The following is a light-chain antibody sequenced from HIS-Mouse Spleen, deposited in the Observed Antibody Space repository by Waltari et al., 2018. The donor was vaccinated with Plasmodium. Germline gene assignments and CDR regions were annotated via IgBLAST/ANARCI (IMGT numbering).Light chain of an antibody. J-gene: IGLJ3*02. CDR1: AFTKPS. Sequence: SYDLTQPPSVSVSPGQTARITCSGAAFTKPSAYWYQQKSGQAPVLVIYEDSKRPSGIPERFSGSSSGTMATLTISGAQVEDEADYYCYSTDSSGNHRVFGGGTKLTVL. CDR3: YSTDSSGNHRV. CDR2: EDS. V-gene: IGLV3-10*01.